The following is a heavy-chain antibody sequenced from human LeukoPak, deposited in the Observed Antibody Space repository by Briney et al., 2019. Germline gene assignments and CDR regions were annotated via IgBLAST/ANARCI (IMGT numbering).Heavy chain of an antibody. CDR3: AKDLRSSADSKMGAADY. J-gene: IGHJ4*02. D-gene: IGHD1-26*01. CDR2: ISYDGNLN. Sequence: GGSLRLSCAASGFDFSNYAIHWVRQAPGKGLEWVAVISYDGNLNHYGDSVQGRFIISRDNAKNTLYLEMNNLRAEDTAVYYCAKDLRSSADSKMGAADYWGQGTLVTVSS. V-gene: IGHV3-30*18. CDR1: GFDFSNYA.